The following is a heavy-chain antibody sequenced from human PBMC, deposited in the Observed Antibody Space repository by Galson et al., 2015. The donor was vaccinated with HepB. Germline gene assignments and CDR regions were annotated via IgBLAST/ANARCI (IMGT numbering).Heavy chain of an antibody. D-gene: IGHD6-13*01. Sequence: SLRLSCAASGFTFSSYGMHWVRQAPGKGLEWVAVISYDGSNKYYADSVKGRFTISRDNSKNTLYLQMSSLRAEDTAVYYCAKDPAAAGTSYWGQGTLVTVSS. CDR1: GFTFSSYG. J-gene: IGHJ4*02. CDR3: AKDPAAAGTSY. CDR2: ISYDGSNK. V-gene: IGHV3-30*18.